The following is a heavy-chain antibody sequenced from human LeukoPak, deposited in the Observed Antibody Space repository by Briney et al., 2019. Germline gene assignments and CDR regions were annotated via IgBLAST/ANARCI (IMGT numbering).Heavy chain of an antibody. J-gene: IGHJ4*02. V-gene: IGHV4-59*01. CDR3: ARGGDFWSGYPDYYFDY. CDR2: IYYSGST. D-gene: IGHD3-3*01. CDR1: GGSISSYY. Sequence: SETLSLTCTVSGGSISSYYWSWIRQPPGKGLEWIGYIYYSGSTNYNPSLKSRITISVDTSKNQFSLKLSSVTAADTAVYYCARGGDFWSGYPDYYFDYWGQGTLVTVSS.